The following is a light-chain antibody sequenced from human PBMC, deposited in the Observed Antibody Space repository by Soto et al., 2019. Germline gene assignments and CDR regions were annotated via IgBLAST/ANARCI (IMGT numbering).Light chain of an antibody. V-gene: IGKV1-33*01. J-gene: IGKJ2*01. CDR2: DLS. CDR3: QQYETLPYT. CDR1: QVINNY. Sequence: DIQMTQSASSLSASVGDRVTITCQASQVINNYLNWYQQKPGKAPKLLIYDLSTLEIGVPSRFGGGGSVTDFTLTITGLQPEDFATYFCQQYETLPYTFGRGTKLEI.